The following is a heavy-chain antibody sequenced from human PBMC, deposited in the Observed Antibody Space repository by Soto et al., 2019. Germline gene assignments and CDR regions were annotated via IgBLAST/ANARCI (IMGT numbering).Heavy chain of an antibody. V-gene: IGHV3-23*01. Sequence: PGGSLRLSCTASGFTLSSYPMSWVRQIPGKGLQWVASVSVDPGNTYYADSVKGRFTISRDNSIYTLYLQMNNVTAEDTAIYYCVKDGIRGIHIDKWGQGTLVTVSP. CDR1: GFTLSSYP. CDR3: VKDGIRGIHIDK. J-gene: IGHJ4*02. CDR2: VSVDPGNT.